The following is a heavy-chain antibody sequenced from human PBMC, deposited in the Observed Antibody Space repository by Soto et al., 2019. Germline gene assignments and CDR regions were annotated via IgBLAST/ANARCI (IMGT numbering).Heavy chain of an antibody. Sequence: GGSLRLSCAASGFTFSIYAMSWVRQAPGKGLEWVSGISGSGGSTYYADSVKGRFTISRDISKNTLYLQMNSLRAEDTAVYYCARSYDSSGYHTGSFDYWGQGALVTVSS. CDR1: GFTFSIYA. D-gene: IGHD3-22*01. CDR3: ARSYDSSGYHTGSFDY. CDR2: ISGSGGST. J-gene: IGHJ4*02. V-gene: IGHV3-23*01.